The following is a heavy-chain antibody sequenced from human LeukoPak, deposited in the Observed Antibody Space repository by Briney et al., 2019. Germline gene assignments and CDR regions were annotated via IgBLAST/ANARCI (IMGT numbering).Heavy chain of an antibody. CDR2: INWNGGST. J-gene: IGHJ4*02. Sequence: RTGGSLRLSCAASGFTFDDYGMGWVRQAPGKGLEWVSGINWNGGSTGYADSVKGRFTISRDNAKNSLYLQMNSLRAEDTALYYCARDSSDDYGDYFARWGQGTLVTVSS. CDR3: ARDSSDDYGDYFAR. CDR1: GFTFDDYG. D-gene: IGHD4-17*01. V-gene: IGHV3-20*04.